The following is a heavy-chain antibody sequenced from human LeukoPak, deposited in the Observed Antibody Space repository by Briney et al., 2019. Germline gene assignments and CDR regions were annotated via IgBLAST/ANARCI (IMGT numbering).Heavy chain of an antibody. CDR1: GFTFNDYW. J-gene: IGHJ6*02. CDR2: INSNGRGA. CDR3: ARDYALRVDGLDV. Sequence: GGSLRLSCEASGFTFNDYWIHWVRQGLGMGLAWVSRINSNGRGATCADSVKGRFTISRDNAKNTVFLQMDSLRVDDTAVYFCARDYALRVDGLDVWGQGTTVTVSS. V-gene: IGHV3-74*03. D-gene: IGHD2-2*01.